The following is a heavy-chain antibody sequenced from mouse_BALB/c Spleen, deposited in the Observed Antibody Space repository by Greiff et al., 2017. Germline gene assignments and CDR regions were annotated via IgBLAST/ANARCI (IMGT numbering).Heavy chain of an antibody. V-gene: IGHV7-3*02. D-gene: IGHD1-1*01. CDR2: IRNKANGYTT. CDR1: GFTFTDYY. CDR3: ARDISLMTTGEETGWFAY. Sequence: EVNVVESGGGLVQPGGSLRLSCATSGFTFTDYYMSWVRQPPAKALDWLGFIRNKANGYTTEYSASVKGRFTISRDNSQSILYLQMNTLRAEDTATYYCARDISLMTTGEETGWFAYWGQGTLVTVSA. J-gene: IGHJ3*01.